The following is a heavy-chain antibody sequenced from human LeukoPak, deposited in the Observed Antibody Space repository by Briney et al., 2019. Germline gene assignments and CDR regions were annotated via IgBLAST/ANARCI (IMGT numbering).Heavy chain of an antibody. V-gene: IGHV4-59*01. CDR2: IYYSGST. CDR3: ARAGGYYDILTGRGLLDDAFDI. CDR1: GGSISSYY. J-gene: IGHJ3*02. D-gene: IGHD3-9*01. Sequence: SETLSLTCTVSGGSISSYYWSWIRQPPGKGLEWIGYIYYSGSTNYNPSLKSRVTISVDTSKNQFSLKLSSVTAADTAVYYCARAGGYYDILTGRGLLDDAFDIRGQGTMVTVSS.